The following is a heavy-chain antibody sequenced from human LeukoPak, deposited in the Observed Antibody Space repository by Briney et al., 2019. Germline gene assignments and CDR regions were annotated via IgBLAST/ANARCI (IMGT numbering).Heavy chain of an antibody. CDR3: AKDLHYGSADY. J-gene: IGHJ4*02. V-gene: IGHV3-15*05. Sequence: SGGSLRLSCAASGFTFDKAWMTWVRQAPGKGLEWVGRIKSKIHGGTIDYAAPVKGRFTISRDNSKNTLYLQMNSLRAEDTAVYYCAKDLHYGSADYWGQGTLVTVSS. CDR2: IKSKIHGGTI. D-gene: IGHD3-10*01. CDR1: GFTFDKAW.